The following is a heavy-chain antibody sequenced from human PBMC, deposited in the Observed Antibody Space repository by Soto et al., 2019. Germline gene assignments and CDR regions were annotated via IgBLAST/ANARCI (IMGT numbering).Heavy chain of an antibody. CDR1: GGTFSAYF. CDR2: INQRGLI. D-gene: IGHD2-2*01. J-gene: IGHJ6*02. V-gene: IGHV4-34*01. CDR3: ARGGYYAPRDV. Sequence: SETLSLTCTVYGGTFSAYFWSWVRQSPGEGLEWIAEINQRGLINYNPSLKSRVIMSMDTSKKQFSLNLTSVTAADTAVYYCARGGYYAPRDVWGHGTTVTVSS.